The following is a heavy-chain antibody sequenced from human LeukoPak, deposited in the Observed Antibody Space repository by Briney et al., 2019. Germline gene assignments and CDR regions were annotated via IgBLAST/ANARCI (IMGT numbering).Heavy chain of an antibody. CDR1: GGSISIYY. D-gene: IGHD6-13*01. J-gene: IGHJ4*02. Sequence: SETLSLTCTVSGGSISIYYWSWIRQPPGKGLEWIGNIYYSGSTNYKPSLKGRVTISLNTSKNQFSLKLSSVTAAGTAVYYCARGRYLTTGGGAAAGFLDYWGQGTLVTVSS. V-gene: IGHV4-59*01. CDR3: ARGRYLTTGGGAAAGFLDY. CDR2: IYYSGST.